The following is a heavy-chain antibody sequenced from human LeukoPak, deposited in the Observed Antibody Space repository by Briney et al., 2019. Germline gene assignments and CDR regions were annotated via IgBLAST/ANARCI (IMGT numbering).Heavy chain of an antibody. V-gene: IGHV4-30-4*08. CDR1: GDSISSGDYY. J-gene: IGHJ4*02. D-gene: IGHD4-17*01. Sequence: PSQTLSLTCTVSGDSISSGDYYWSWIRQPPGKGLEWIGYIYYSGSTYYNPSLKSRVTISVDTSKNQFSLKLSSLTAADTAIYYCARGIESYGDYGYWGQGILVTVSS. CDR2: IYYSGST. CDR3: ARGIESYGDYGY.